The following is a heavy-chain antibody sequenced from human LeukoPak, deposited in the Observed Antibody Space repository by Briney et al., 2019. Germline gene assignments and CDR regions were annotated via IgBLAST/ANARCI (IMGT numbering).Heavy chain of an antibody. CDR1: GFTFSSYS. D-gene: IGHD2-2*02. Sequence: GGSLRLSCAASGFTFSSYSMNWVRQAPGKGLEWVSYISSSSSTIYYADSVKGRFTISRDNAKNSLYLQMNSLRAEDTAVYSCAPDCSSTSCYTRFDPWGQGTLVTVSS. CDR2: ISSSSSTI. J-gene: IGHJ5*02. V-gene: IGHV3-48*04. CDR3: APDCSSTSCYTRFDP.